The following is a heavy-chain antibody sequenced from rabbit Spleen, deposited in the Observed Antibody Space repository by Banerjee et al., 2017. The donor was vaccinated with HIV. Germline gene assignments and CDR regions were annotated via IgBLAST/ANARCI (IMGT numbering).Heavy chain of an antibody. V-gene: IGHV1S43*01. Sequence: QQQLEESGGGLVQPGGSLTLSCKASGIDFTNYYITWVRQAPGKGLEWIGIIYPAKGSTDYASWVNGRFTISSDNAQSTVDLKMPSLTAADTATYFCARAIVPWLGLTRLDLWGPGTLVTVS. J-gene: IGHJ6*01. CDR3: ARAIVPWLGLTRLDL. CDR1: GIDFTNYY. CDR2: IYPAKGST. D-gene: IGHD4-1*01.